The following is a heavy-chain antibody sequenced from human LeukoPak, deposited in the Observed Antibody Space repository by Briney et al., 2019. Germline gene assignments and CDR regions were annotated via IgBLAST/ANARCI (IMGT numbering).Heavy chain of an antibody. J-gene: IGHJ4*02. V-gene: IGHV4-39*07. CDR1: GGSISSSSYY. D-gene: IGHD3-9*01. CDR3: ASLYYDILTGPSYFDY. Sequence: SETLSLTCTVSGGSISSSSYYWGWIRQPPGKGLEWIGSIYYSGSTYYNPSPKSRVTISVDTSKNQFSLKLSSVTAADTAVYYCASLYYDILTGPSYFDYWGQGTLVTVSS. CDR2: IYYSGST.